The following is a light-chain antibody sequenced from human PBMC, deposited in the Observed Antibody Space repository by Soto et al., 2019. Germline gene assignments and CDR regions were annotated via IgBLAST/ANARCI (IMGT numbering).Light chain of an antibody. Sequence: EILLTLSPATLSLSPGERATFSCRASQSVGSSLAWYQQRPGLAPRLLIFDASNRATGIPARYRGRGSETDFTLTSSNLEPEDSAYYYCQQRNNWPLTFGGGTKVEIK. J-gene: IGKJ4*01. CDR3: QQRNNWPLT. V-gene: IGKV3-11*01. CDR2: DAS. CDR1: QSVGSS.